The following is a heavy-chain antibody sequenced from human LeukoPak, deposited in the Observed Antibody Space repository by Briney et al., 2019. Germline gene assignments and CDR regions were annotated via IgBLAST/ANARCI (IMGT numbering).Heavy chain of an antibody. CDR1: GGSISSYY. J-gene: IGHJ4*02. CDR3: ARHGAPLYSSSWYYFDY. D-gene: IGHD6-13*01. Sequence: SETLSLTCTVSGGSISSYYWSWIRQPPGKGLGWFGYIYSSGSTTYNPSLTSRVTISVDTSKNQFSLKLSSVTAADTAVYYCARHGAPLYSSSWYYFDYWGQGTLVTVSS. V-gene: IGHV4-59*08. CDR2: IYSSGST.